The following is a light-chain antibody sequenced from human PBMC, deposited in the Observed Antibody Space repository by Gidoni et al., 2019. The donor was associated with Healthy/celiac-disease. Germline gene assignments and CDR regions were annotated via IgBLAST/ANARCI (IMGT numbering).Light chain of an antibody. J-gene: IGKJ2*01. CDR1: QSISSW. Sequence: DIQMTQSPSTLSASVGARVTITCRSSQSISSWLAWYQQKPGNAPKLLIYKASSLESGVTSRFSGSGYGTEFTLTISSLQPDDFATYYCQQYNSYPYTFGQXTKLEIK. V-gene: IGKV1-5*03. CDR2: KAS. CDR3: QQYNSYPYT.